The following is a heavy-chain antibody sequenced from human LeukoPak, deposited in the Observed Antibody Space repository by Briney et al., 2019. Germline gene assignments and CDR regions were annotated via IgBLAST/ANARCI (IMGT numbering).Heavy chain of an antibody. CDR1: GFTFSSYA. J-gene: IGHJ4*02. Sequence: GGSLRLSCAASGFTFSSYALTWVRQAPGKGLEWVSTITGSGGSTYYADSVKGRFTISRDNSKNTLYLQMNSLRAEDTAVYYCAKDGMATTDYWGQGTLVTVSS. CDR3: AKDGMATTDY. V-gene: IGHV3-23*01. CDR2: ITGSGGST. D-gene: IGHD5-24*01.